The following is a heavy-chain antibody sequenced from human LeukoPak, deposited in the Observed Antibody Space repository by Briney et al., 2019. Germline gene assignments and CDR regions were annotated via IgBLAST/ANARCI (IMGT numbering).Heavy chain of an antibody. V-gene: IGHV4-38-2*01. CDR2: IYHSGST. D-gene: IGHD1-1*01. CDR1: GYSISSGYY. J-gene: IGHJ4*02. Sequence: SETLSLTCAVSGYSISSGYYWGWIRQPPGKGLEWIGSIYHSGSTYYNPSLKSRVTISVDTSKNQFSLKLSSVTAADTAVYYCARGHWTVDYWGQGTLVTVSS. CDR3: ARGHWTVDY.